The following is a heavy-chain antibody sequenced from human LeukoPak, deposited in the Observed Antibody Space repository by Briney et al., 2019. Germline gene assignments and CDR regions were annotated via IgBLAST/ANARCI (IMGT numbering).Heavy chain of an antibody. CDR3: ARGQWPGGFDY. V-gene: IGHV1-3*01. D-gene: IGHD6-19*01. CDR1: GYTFTSYA. Sequence: ASVKVSCKASGYTFTSYAMHWVRQAPGQRLEWMGWINAGNGNTKYPQKFQGRVTITRDTSASTAYMELSSLRSEDTAVYYCARGQWPGGFDYWGQGTLVTVSS. CDR2: INAGNGNT. J-gene: IGHJ4*02.